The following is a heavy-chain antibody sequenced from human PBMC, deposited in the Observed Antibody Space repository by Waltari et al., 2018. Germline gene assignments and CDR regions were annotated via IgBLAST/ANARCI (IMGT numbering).Heavy chain of an antibody. V-gene: IGHV3-33*01. CDR1: GFTFIPYG. CDR3: ARSPGAAAGFDY. CDR2: IWLDGSIQ. Sequence: QVQLVESGGGVVHPGTSLKVTFVSSGFTFIPYGMHWVRQAPGKGLEWLALIWLDGSIQYYAESVKGRFTISRDNSKDTLYLEMKSLRAEDSGVYYCARSPGAAAGFDYWGRGTLVSVSS. J-gene: IGHJ4*02. D-gene: IGHD6-13*01.